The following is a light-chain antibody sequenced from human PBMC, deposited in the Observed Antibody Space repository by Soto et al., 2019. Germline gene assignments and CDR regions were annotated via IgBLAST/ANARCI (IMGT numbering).Light chain of an antibody. V-gene: IGLV2-14*01. CDR3: NSDTSTSAYV. CDR2: EVS. CDR1: SSDIGGYNH. J-gene: IGLJ1*01. Sequence: QSALTQPASVSGSPGQSITISCTGTSSDIGGYNHVSWYQQHPGKAPKLMIYEVSNRPSGVSNRFSGSKSGNTAYLTISGLQAEDEAEYYCNSDTSTSAYVFGTGTKLTGL.